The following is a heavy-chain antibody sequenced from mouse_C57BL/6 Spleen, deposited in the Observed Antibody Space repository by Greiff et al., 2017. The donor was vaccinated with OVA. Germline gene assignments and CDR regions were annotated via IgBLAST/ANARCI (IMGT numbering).Heavy chain of an antibody. D-gene: IGHD1-1*01. V-gene: IGHV1-82*01. CDR2: IYPGDGDT. J-gene: IGHJ4*01. Sequence: QVQLQQSGPELVKPGASVKISCKASGYAFSSSWMNWVKQRPGKGLEWIGRIYPGDGDTNYNGKFKGKATLTADKSSSTAYMQLSSLTSEDSAVYFCARSNYGSPRAMDYWGQGTSVTVSS. CDR3: ARSNYGSPRAMDY. CDR1: GYAFSSSW.